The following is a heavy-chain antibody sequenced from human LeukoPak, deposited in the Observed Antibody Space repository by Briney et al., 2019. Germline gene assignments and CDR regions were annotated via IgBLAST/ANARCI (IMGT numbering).Heavy chain of an antibody. V-gene: IGHV1-24*01. CDR1: GYTLTELC. CDR3: ATVYYDKRRSFDY. CDR2: FDPEDGET. D-gene: IGHD3-22*01. J-gene: IGHJ4*02. Sequence: ASVKVSCKVSGYTLTELCMHWVRQAPGKGLEWMGGFDPEDGETIYAQKFQGRVTMTEDTSIDTAYMELSSLRSEDTAVYYCATVYYDKRRSFDYWGQGTLVTVSS.